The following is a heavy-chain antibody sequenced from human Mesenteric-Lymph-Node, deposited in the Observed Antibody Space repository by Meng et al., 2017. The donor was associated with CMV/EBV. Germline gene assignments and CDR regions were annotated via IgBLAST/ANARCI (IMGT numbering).Heavy chain of an antibody. V-gene: IGHV3-15*01. J-gene: IGHJ6*02. CDR3: ARSVAGTYYYYYGMDV. CDR2: IKSKIEGGAA. D-gene: IGHD2-15*01. CDR1: GFTFSYGW. Sequence: GESLKISCAASGFTFSYGWMSWVRQAPGKGLEWVGRIKSKIEGGAADLAAPVKGRFSISRDDSRNQMYLQMSNLKSEDTAVYFCARSVAGTYYYYYGMDVWGQGTTVTVSS.